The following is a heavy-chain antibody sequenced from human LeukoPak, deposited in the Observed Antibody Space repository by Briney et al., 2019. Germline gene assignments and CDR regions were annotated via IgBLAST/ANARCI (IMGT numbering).Heavy chain of an antibody. D-gene: IGHD3-22*01. CDR1: GFTFSTYG. CDR2: ISYDGSNK. V-gene: IGHV3-30*18. Sequence: PGGSLRLPCAASGFTFSTYGMHWVRQAPGKGLEWVAVISYDGSNKYYADSVKGRFTISRDNSKNTLYLQMNSLRVEDTAVYYCAKGVVVVATFFHHWGQGTLVTVSS. J-gene: IGHJ1*01. CDR3: AKGVVVVATFFHH.